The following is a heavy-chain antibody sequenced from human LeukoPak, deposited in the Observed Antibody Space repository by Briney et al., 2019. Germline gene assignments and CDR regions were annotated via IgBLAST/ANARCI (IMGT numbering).Heavy chain of an antibody. CDR1: GYSFTSYW. Sequence: GESLKISCSASGYSFTSYWIAWVRQMPGKGLEWMGSIYPGDSDTRYRPSFQGQVTISADKSINTAYLQWSSLKASDTAMYYCARLSGSYGYWGQGTLVTVSS. CDR3: ARLSGSYGY. J-gene: IGHJ4*02. V-gene: IGHV5-51*01. CDR2: IYPGDSDT. D-gene: IGHD1-26*01.